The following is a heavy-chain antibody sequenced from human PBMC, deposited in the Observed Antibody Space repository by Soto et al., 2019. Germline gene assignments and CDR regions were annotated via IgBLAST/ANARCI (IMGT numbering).Heavy chain of an antibody. D-gene: IGHD3-16*02. Sequence: GGSLRLSCAASGFTFSSYAMSWVRQAPGKGLEWVSAISGSGGSTYYADSVKGRFTISRDNSKNTLYLQMNSLRAEDTAVYYCAANGDYIWGSYRNYYYMDVWGKGTTVTVSS. CDR1: GFTFSSYA. V-gene: IGHV3-23*01. CDR3: AANGDYIWGSYRNYYYMDV. CDR2: ISGSGGST. J-gene: IGHJ6*03.